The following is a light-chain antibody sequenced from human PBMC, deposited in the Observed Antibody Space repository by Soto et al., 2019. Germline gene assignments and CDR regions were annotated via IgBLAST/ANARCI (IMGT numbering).Light chain of an antibody. CDR1: QSITTY. Sequence: DIQMTQSPSSLSASVGDRVTITCRASQSITTYLNWYQQKPGKAPKLLIFAASSMQSGVPLRFSGSGSGTDFTLTISSLQPEDFATYYCQQSHSTPRTFGQGTKLEIK. V-gene: IGKV1-39*01. CDR3: QQSHSTPRT. J-gene: IGKJ2*01. CDR2: AAS.